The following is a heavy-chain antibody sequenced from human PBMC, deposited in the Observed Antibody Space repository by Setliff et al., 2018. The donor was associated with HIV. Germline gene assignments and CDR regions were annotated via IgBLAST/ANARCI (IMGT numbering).Heavy chain of an antibody. CDR1: GGSISSSSYY. CDR3: ARHSPSDY. CDR2: IYYSGST. Sequence: TSETLSLTCTVSGGSISSSSYYWGWIRQPPGKGLEWIGSIYYSGSTYYNPSLKSRVTISVDTSKNQFSLKLSSVTAADTAVYYCARHSPSDYWGQGTLVTVSS. J-gene: IGHJ4*02. V-gene: IGHV4-39*01.